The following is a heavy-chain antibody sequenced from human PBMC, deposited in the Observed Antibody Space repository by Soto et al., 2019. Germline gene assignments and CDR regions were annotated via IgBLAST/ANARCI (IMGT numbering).Heavy chain of an antibody. J-gene: IGHJ4*02. Sequence: GVLRLSCAASGFSVSTNYMTWVRQAPGKGLEWVSVIYSGGSTYYADSVKGRFTISRDNSKNTLHLQMNSPRAEDTAVYYCARGSGSLYYFDFWGRGTLVTVSS. CDR3: ARGSGSLYYFDF. CDR2: IYSGGST. V-gene: IGHV3-53*01. D-gene: IGHD1-26*01. CDR1: GFSVSTNY.